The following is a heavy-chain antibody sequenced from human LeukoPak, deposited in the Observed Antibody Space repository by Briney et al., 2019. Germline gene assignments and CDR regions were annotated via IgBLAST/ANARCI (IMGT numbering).Heavy chain of an antibody. V-gene: IGHV3-48*01. CDR2: ISSSSSTI. D-gene: IGHD2-2*01. J-gene: IGHJ3*02. Sequence: QSGGSLRLSCAASGFTFSSYSMNWVRQAPGKGLEWVSYISSSSSTIYYADSVKGRFTISRDNAKNSLYLQMNGLRAEDTAVYYCARDVSSRTSHAFDIWGQGTMVTVSS. CDR3: ARDVSSRTSHAFDI. CDR1: GFTFSSYS.